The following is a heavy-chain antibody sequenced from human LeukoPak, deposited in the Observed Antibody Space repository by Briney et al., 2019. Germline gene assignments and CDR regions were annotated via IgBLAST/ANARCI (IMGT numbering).Heavy chain of an antibody. CDR1: GFIFSSFG. CDR3: AREVSIVVVPAAPPSYMDV. V-gene: IGHV3-33*01. Sequence: GGSLRLSCAASGFIFSSFGMHWVRQAPGKGLEWVAVIWHDGSYEYYLDSVKGRFTISRDNSKNTLYLQMNSLRAEDTAVYYCAREVSIVVVPAAPPSYMDVWGKGTTVTVSS. CDR2: IWHDGSYE. D-gene: IGHD2-2*01. J-gene: IGHJ6*03.